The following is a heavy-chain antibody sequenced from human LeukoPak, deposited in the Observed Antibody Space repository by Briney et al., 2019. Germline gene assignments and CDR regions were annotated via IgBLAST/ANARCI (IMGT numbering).Heavy chain of an antibody. V-gene: IGHV1-18*01. CDR2: ISAYNGNT. CDR3: ARDPGGIAAAGFDY. Sequence: ASVTVSCKASGYTFTSYGISWVRQAPGQGLEWTGWISAYNGNTNYAQKLQGRVTMTTDTSTSTAYMELRSLRSDDTAVYYCARDPGGIAAAGFDYWGQRTLVTVSS. J-gene: IGHJ4*02. CDR1: GYTFTSYG. D-gene: IGHD6-13*01.